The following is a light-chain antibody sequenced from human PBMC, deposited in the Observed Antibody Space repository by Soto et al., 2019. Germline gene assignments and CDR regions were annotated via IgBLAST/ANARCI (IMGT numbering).Light chain of an antibody. Sequence: QSVLTQPPSVSGAPGQRVTISCTGSSSNIGAAYDVHWYQHLPGTAPKLLIYGNSNRPSGVPDRFSGSKSGTSASLAITGLQAEDEADYFCQSYDSGLSAYVFGTGTKLTVL. V-gene: IGLV1-40*01. CDR3: QSYDSGLSAYV. CDR2: GNS. CDR1: SSNIGAAYD. J-gene: IGLJ1*01.